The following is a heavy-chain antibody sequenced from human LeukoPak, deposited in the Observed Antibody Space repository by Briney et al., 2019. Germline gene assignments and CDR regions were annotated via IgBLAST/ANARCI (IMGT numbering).Heavy chain of an antibody. CDR3: AREGYTYDYVWGSYRYKGAFDI. CDR1: GFTFSSYS. D-gene: IGHD3-16*02. Sequence: PGGSLRLSCAASGFTFSSYSMNWVRQAPGKGLEWVSYISSSSSTIYYADSVKGRFTISRDNAKNSLYLQMNSLRAEDTAVYYCAREGYTYDYVWGSYRYKGAFDIWGQGTMVTVSS. J-gene: IGHJ3*02. CDR2: ISSSSSTI. V-gene: IGHV3-48*01.